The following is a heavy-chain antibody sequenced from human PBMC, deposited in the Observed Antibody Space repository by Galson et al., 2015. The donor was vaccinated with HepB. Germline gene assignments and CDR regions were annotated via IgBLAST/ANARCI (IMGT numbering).Heavy chain of an antibody. CDR1: GFTFSSYA. J-gene: IGHJ6*02. CDR3: AKDDYDFNAMDV. V-gene: IGHV3-30-3*01. D-gene: IGHD3-3*01. CDR2: ISYDGSNR. Sequence: SLRLSCAASGFTFSSYAMHWVRQAPGKGLEWVAVISYDGSNRYYADSVKGRFTISRDNSKNTLYLQMNSLRAEDTAVYYCAKDDYDFNAMDVWGQGTTVTVSS.